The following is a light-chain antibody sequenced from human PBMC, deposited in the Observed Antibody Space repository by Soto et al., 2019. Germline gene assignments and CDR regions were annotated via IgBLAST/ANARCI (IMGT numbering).Light chain of an antibody. CDR3: TSYVGNDIWV. CDR2: EVT. V-gene: IGLV2-8*01. Sequence: QSALTQPPSASGSPGQSVTISCTGTSSDVGAYKYVSWYQQYPGKAPKLMIYEVTKRPSGVPDRFSGSKSVNTASLTVSGLQAEDEADYYCTSYVGNDIWVFGGGTKVIVL. J-gene: IGLJ3*02. CDR1: SSDVGAYKY.